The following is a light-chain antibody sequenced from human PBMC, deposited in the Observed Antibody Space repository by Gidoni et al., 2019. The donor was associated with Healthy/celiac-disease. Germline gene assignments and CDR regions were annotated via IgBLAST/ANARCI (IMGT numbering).Light chain of an antibody. J-gene: IGLJ2*01. CDR2: DVS. V-gene: IGLV2-11*01. CDR1: SSDVGCYNY. CDR3: CSYAGSYTPVV. Sequence: QSALPQPPSLSWSPGPSVTISCTGTSSDVGCYNYVSWYQQHPGKAPKLMIYDVSKRPSGVPDRFSGAKSGNTASLTISGLQAEDEADYYCCSYAGSYTPVVFGGGTKLTVL.